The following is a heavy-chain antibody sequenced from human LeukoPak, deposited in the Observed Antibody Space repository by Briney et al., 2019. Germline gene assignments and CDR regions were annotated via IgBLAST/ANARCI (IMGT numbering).Heavy chain of an antibody. CDR2: TGSNGVT. J-gene: IGHJ4*02. Sequence: GGSLRLSCTGSGFTFRTYAFSWVRQAPGKGLEWVSATGSNGVTYYADSVKGRFTISRDNSKNTLYLQMNSLRAEDTAVYYCAVRFDYWGQGTLVTVSS. CDR1: GFTFRTYA. CDR3: AVRFDY. V-gene: IGHV3-23*01.